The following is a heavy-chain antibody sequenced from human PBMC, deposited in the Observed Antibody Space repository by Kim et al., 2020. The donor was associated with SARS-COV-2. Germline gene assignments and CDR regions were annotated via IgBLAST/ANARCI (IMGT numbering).Heavy chain of an antibody. J-gene: IGHJ4*02. CDR1: GYSFTSYW. CDR2: IYPGDSDT. V-gene: IGHV5-51*01. Sequence: GESLKISCKGSGYSFTSYWIGWVRQMPGKGLEWMGIIYPGDSDTRYSPSFQGQVTISADKSISTAYLQWSSLKASDTAMYYCARRCCGPFYDSSGYNDYWGQGTLVTVSS. CDR3: ARRCCGPFYDSSGYNDY. D-gene: IGHD3-22*01.